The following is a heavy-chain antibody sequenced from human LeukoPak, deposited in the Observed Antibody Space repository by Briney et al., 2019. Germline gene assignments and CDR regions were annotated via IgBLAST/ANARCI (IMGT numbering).Heavy chain of an antibody. CDR1: GGSISSSNW. CDR2: IYLRGDT. CDR3: ARGTITTVTDS. V-gene: IGHV4-4*02. J-gene: IGHJ4*02. D-gene: IGHD4-17*01. Sequence: PSETLSLTCAISGGSISSSNWRTWVRQPPGKGLEWVGEIYLRGDTNYNPSLESRATISVDESKTQLSLRLESVTAADTAVYYCARGTITTVTDSWGPGTLVTVSS.